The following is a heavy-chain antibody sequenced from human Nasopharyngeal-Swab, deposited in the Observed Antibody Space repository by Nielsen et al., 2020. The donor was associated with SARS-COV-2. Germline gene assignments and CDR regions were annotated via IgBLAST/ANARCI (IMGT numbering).Heavy chain of an antibody. J-gene: IGHJ4*02. D-gene: IGHD1-26*01. CDR3: ARGGTYYFDY. V-gene: IGHV1-2*02. Sequence: ASVKVSCKASGYTFTSYGISWVRQAPGQGLEWMGWINPNTGGTNYAQKFQGRVTMTRDTPISTAYMELSRLRSDDTAVYYCARGGTYYFDYWGQGTLVTVSS. CDR1: GYTFTSYG. CDR2: INPNTGGT.